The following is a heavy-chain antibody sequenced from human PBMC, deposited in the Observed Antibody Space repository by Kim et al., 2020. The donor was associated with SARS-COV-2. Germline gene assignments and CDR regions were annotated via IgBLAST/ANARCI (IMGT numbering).Heavy chain of an antibody. J-gene: IGHJ6*02. CDR1: GFTFSNAW. CDR3: TTDVGYSSWSMDV. V-gene: IGHV3-15*01. Sequence: PGGSLRLSCAASGFTFSNAWMSWVRQAPGKGLEWVGRIKSKTDGGTTDYAAPVKGRFTISRDDSKNTLYLQMNSLKTEDTAVYYCTTDVGYSSWSMDVWGQGTTVTVSS. D-gene: IGHD6-13*01. CDR2: IKSKTDGGTT.